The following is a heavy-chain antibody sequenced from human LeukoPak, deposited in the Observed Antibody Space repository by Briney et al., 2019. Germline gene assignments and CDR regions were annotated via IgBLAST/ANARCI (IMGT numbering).Heavy chain of an antibody. Sequence: RGSLRLSCVASGFLFRTYAFHWVRQAPGRGLEWVAFLSYDGTDQYFADSVKGRFTLSRDNSKNTMYLQMDSLISEDTAVYYCARPGGYAFDIWGQGTMVTVSS. D-gene: IGHD3-10*01. J-gene: IGHJ3*02. CDR1: GFLFRTYA. V-gene: IGHV3-30*04. CDR2: LSYDGTDQ. CDR3: ARPGGYAFDI.